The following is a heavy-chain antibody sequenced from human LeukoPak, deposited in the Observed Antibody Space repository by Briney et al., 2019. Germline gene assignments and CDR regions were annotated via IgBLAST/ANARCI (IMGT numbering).Heavy chain of an antibody. V-gene: IGHV3-48*01. CDR2: ISSSSSTI. Sequence: GGSLRLSCTVSGFTVSSNSMNWVRQAPGKGLEWVSYISSSSSTIYYADSVKGRFTISRDNAKNSLYLQMNSLRAEDTAVYYCARDYYGDYHFDYWGQGTLVTVSS. D-gene: IGHD4-17*01. CDR3: ARDYYGDYHFDY. CDR1: GFTVSSNS. J-gene: IGHJ4*02.